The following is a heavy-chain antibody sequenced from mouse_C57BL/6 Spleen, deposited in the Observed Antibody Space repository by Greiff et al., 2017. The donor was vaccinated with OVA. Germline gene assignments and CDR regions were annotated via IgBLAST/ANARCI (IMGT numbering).Heavy chain of an antibody. CDR1: GYSITSGYY. CDR2: ISYDGSN. Sequence: EVQRVESGPGLVKPSQSLSLTCSVTGYSITSGYYWNWIRQLPGNKLEWMGYISYDGSNNYNPSLTNRISITRDTSKNQFFLKLNSVTTEDTATYYCAISTMITRWYFDVWGTGTTVTVSS. J-gene: IGHJ1*03. V-gene: IGHV3-6*01. D-gene: IGHD2-4*01. CDR3: AISTMITRWYFDV.